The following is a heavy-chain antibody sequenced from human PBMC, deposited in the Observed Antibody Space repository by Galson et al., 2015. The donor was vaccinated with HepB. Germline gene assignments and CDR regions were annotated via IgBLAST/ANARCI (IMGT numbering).Heavy chain of an antibody. CDR1: GDCVSSKSAA. J-gene: IGHJ4*02. CDR2: TYYRSKWWS. D-gene: IGHD1-20*01. Sequence: CAISGDCVSSKSAAWHWIRQSRSRGPECLGKTYYRSKWWSFYAAAGKRVITIIPDTSKNQISLQLNSVTPEDTAMYYCVRDDSSNWDGRGAPNFDYWGQGTLVTVSS. CDR3: VRDDSSNWDGRGAPNFDY. V-gene: IGHV6-1*01.